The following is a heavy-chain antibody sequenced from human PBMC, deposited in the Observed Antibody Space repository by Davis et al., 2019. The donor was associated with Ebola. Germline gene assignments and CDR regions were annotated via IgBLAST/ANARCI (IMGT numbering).Heavy chain of an antibody. V-gene: IGHV1-18*01. J-gene: IGHJ3*02. CDR3: ARDRVVDAFDI. Sequence: AASVKVSCKASGGTFSSYTISWVRQAPGQGLEWMGWISAYNGNTNYAQKLQGRVTMTTDTSTSTAYMELRSLRSDDTAVYYCARDRVVDAFDIWGQGTMVTVSS. D-gene: IGHD3-3*01. CDR1: GGTFSSYT. CDR2: ISAYNGNT.